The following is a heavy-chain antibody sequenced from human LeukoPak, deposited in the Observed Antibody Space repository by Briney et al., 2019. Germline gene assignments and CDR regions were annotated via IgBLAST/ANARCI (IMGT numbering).Heavy chain of an antibody. CDR3: ARDVGDSTTYTPYYFDS. V-gene: IGHV4-38-2*02. Sequence: PSETLSLTCSVSGHSINNNYHWGWIRQPPGKGLEWIGSLHHTGNTYYNPSLKSRVIISADTSNNQFSLRLTSVTAADTAVYYCARDVGDSTTYTPYYFDSWGQGTLVTVSS. CDR2: LHHTGNT. J-gene: IGHJ4*02. CDR1: GHSINNNYH. D-gene: IGHD2/OR15-2a*01.